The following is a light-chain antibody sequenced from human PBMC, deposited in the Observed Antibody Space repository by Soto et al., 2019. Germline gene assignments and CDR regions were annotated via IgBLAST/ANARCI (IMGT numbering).Light chain of an antibody. CDR3: QSYDSSLSAVV. CDR2: TNS. Sequence: QSVLTQPPSVSGAPGQRVTISCTGSSSNIGAGYDVHWYQQLPGTAPKLLIYTNSNRPSGVPDRFSGSKSGTAASLAITGLHAEDEADYYCQSYDSSLSAVVFGGGTKLTVL. CDR1: SSNIGAGYD. V-gene: IGLV1-40*01. J-gene: IGLJ2*01.